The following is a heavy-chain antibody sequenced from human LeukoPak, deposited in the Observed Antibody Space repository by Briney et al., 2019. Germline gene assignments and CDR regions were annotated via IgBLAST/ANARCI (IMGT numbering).Heavy chain of an antibody. CDR2: INHSGST. J-gene: IGHJ4*02. CDR3: ARGLGLSSGWYFDY. CDR1: GGSFSGYY. V-gene: IGHV4-34*01. Sequence: PSETLSLTCAAYGGSFSGYYWRWIRQPPGKGLEWIGEINHSGSTNYNPSLKSRVTISVDTSKNQFSLKLSSVTAADTAVYYCARGLGLSSGWYFDYWGQGTLVTVSS. D-gene: IGHD6-19*01.